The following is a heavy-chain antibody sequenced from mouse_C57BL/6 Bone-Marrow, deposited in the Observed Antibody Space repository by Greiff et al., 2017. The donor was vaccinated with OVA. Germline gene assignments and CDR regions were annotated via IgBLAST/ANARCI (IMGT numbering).Heavy chain of an antibody. CDR1: GFTFTDYY. Sequence: VQLKESGGGLVQPGGSLSLSCAASGFTFTDYYMSWVRQPPGKALEWLGFIRNKANGYTTASSASVLGRFTLSRDNSKSIRYLQMNALRVEDSATDYCARDIRYDYDQCYLDYWGQGTTLTVSS. J-gene: IGHJ2*01. D-gene: IGHD2-4*01. CDR2: IRNKANGYTT. CDR3: ARDIRYDYDQCYLDY. V-gene: IGHV7-3*01.